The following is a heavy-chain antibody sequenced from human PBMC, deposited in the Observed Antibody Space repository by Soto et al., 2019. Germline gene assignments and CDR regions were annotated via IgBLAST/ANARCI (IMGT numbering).Heavy chain of an antibody. J-gene: IGHJ6*03. CDR1: GFTFSSYS. Sequence: PGGSLRLSCAASGFTFSSYSMNWVRQAPGKGLEWVSSISSSSSYIYYADSVKGRFTISRDNAKNSLYLQMNSLRAEDPAVYYSGGNVQSSGLPHGSSYMDVWGRVTTVTVS. CDR3: GGNVQSSGLPHGSSYMDV. CDR2: ISSSSSYI. V-gene: IGHV3-21*01. D-gene: IGHD6-19*01.